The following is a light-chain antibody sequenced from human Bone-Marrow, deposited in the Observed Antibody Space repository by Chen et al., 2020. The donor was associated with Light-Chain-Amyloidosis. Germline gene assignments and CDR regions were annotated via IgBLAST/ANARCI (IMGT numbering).Light chain of an antibody. V-gene: IGKV3-20*01. CDR1: QTISSNY. CDR2: GSS. Sequence: EIVLTPSPCPLSLSPGEGANLSCRASQTISSNYLTWYQQKFGQAPRLLIYGSSSRATGIPDRFTGSGSGTDFTLTINRLEPEDFAMYYCQQYGTSPLTFGGGTKVEIK. J-gene: IGKJ4*01. CDR3: QQYGTSPLT.